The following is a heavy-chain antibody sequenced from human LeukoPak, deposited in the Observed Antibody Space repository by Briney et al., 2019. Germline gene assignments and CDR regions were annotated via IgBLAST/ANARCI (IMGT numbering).Heavy chain of an antibody. J-gene: IGHJ4*02. CDR2: INPNSGGT. Sequence: ASVTVSCKASGYTFTGYYMHWVRQAPGQGLEWMGWINPNSGGTNYAQKFQGRVTMTRDTSISTAYMELSRLRSDDTAVYYCARSKVVVAAKVFDYWGQGTLVTVSS. CDR3: ARSKVVVAAKVFDY. CDR1: GYTFTGYY. D-gene: IGHD2-15*01. V-gene: IGHV1-2*02.